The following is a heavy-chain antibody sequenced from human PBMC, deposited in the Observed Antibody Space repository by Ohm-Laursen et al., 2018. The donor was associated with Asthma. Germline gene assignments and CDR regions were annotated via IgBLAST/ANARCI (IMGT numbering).Heavy chain of an antibody. CDR2: IHHSGNA. Sequence: PSQTLSLTCTVSGGSISSGGYYWSWIRQHPGKGLEWIGDIHHSGNANYNPSLKSRVTISVDQSKNQFSLKLSSLTAADTAVYYCARTLGYCSGGSCHWYFDLWGRGTLVTVSS. V-gene: IGHV4-30-2*01. J-gene: IGHJ2*01. D-gene: IGHD2-15*01. CDR1: GGSISSGGYY. CDR3: ARTLGYCSGGSCHWYFDL.